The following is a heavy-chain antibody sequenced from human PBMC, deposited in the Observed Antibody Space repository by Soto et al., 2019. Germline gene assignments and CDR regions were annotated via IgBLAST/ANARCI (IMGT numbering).Heavy chain of an antibody. J-gene: IGHJ4*02. CDR1: GYTFTGYY. CDR2: INPNSGGT. D-gene: IGHD6-13*01. V-gene: IGHV1-2*02. CDR3: ARDRRSTWIAAALDY. Sequence: GASVKVSCKASGYTFTGYYMHWVRQAPGQGLEWMGWINPNSGGTNYAQKLQGRVTMTTDTSTSTAYMELRSLRSDDTAVYYCARDRRSTWIAAALDYWGQGTLVTVSS.